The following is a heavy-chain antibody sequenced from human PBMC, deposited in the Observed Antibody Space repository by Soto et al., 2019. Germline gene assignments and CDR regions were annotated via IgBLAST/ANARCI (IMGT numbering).Heavy chain of an antibody. CDR3: AKALGELSPESYDY. D-gene: IGHD3-16*02. CDR1: GFTFSSYA. V-gene: IGHV3-30*18. J-gene: IGHJ4*02. CDR2: ISYDGSDK. Sequence: QVQLVESGGGVVQPGRSLRLSCAASGFTFSSYAMHWVRQAPGKGLEWVAVISYDGSDKYYADSVKGRFTISRDNSQNPLNLQMNSLRADDTAVDYWAKALGELSPESYDYWGQGTLITVSS.